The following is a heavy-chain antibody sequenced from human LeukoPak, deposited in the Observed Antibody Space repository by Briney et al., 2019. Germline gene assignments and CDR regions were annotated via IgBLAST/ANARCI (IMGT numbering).Heavy chain of an antibody. J-gene: IGHJ4*02. Sequence: GRFLRLSCAASGFTFSSYAMHWVRQAPGKGLEWVAVISYDGSNTYSADSVKGRFTISRDKSKDTLYLQMNSLRAEDTAVYYCARGDYFGSGTFYKTFDYWGQGTLVTVSS. CDR2: ISYDGSNT. D-gene: IGHD3-10*01. CDR3: ARGDYFGSGTFYKTFDY. V-gene: IGHV3-30-3*01. CDR1: GFTFSSYA.